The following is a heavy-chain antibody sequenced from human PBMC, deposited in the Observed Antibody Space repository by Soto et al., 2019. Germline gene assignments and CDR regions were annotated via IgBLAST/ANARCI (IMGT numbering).Heavy chain of an antibody. CDR2: IYYSGST. V-gene: IGHV4-31*03. CDR1: GGSISSGGYY. D-gene: IGHD3-10*01. J-gene: IGHJ6*02. Sequence: SETLSLTCTVPGGSISSGGYYWSWIRQHPGKGLEWIGYIYYSGSTYYNPSLKSRVTISVDTSKNQFSLKLSSVTAADTAVYYCARNDGSGRYSYYYYYGMDVWGQGTTVTVAS. CDR3: ARNDGSGRYSYYYYYGMDV.